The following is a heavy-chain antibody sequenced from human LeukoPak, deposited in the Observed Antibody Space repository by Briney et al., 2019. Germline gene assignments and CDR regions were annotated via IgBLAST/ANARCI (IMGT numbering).Heavy chain of an antibody. CDR1: GGSISSGGYY. D-gene: IGHD4-23*01. J-gene: IGHJ3*02. CDR3: ASLPTVVTRGAAFDI. Sequence: SQTLSLTCTVSGGSISSGGYYWSWIRQHPGKGLEWIGYIYYSGSTYYNPSLKSRVTISVDTSKNQFSLKLSSVTAAGTAVYYCASLPTVVTRGAAFDIWGQGTMVTVSS. V-gene: IGHV4-31*03. CDR2: IYYSGST.